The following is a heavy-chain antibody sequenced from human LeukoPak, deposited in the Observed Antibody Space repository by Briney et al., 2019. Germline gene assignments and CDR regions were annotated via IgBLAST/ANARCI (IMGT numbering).Heavy chain of an antibody. CDR1: GGSITNYY. D-gene: IGHD2/OR15-2a*01. J-gene: IGHJ3*02. Sequence: PSETLSLTCTVSGGSITNYYWSWIRQPPGEGLEWIGYVYASGATNSNPSLKSRVTISVDTSKNQFSLKLSSVTAADTAVYHCARHGKGVTYFYTFDIWGQGTVVAVSS. CDR3: ARHGKGVTYFYTFDI. V-gene: IGHV4-59*08. CDR2: VYASGAT.